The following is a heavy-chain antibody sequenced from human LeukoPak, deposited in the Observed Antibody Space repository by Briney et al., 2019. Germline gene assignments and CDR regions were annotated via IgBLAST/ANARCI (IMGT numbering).Heavy chain of an antibody. V-gene: IGHV4-39*07. Sequence: PSETLSLTCTVSGGSISSSSYYWGWIRQPPGKGLEWIGSIYYSGSTYYNPSLKSRVTISVDTSKNQFSLKLSSVTAADTAVYYCAREVGTKSESQWNYYYYYMDVWGKGTTVTVSS. D-gene: IGHD6-19*01. CDR3: AREVGTKSESQWNYYYYYMDV. CDR1: GGSISSSSYY. J-gene: IGHJ6*03. CDR2: IYYSGST.